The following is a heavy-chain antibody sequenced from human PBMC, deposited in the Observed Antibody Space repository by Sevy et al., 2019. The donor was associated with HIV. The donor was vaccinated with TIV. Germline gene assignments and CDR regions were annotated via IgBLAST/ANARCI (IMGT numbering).Heavy chain of an antibody. CDR2: IKQDGSEK. CDR1: GFTFSSYW. J-gene: IGHJ5*02. CDR3: ARVKVPAAIRLWFEP. V-gene: IGHV3-7*03. Sequence: GGSLRLSCAASGFTFSSYWMSWVRQAPGKGLEWVANIKQDGSEKYYVDSVKGQFTISRDNAKNSLYLQMNSLRAEDTAVYYCARVKVPAAIRLWFEPWGQGTLVTVSS. D-gene: IGHD2-2*01.